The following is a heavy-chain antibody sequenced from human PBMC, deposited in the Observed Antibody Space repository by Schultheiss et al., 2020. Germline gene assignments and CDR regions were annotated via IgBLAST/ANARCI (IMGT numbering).Heavy chain of an antibody. CDR3: ASGYSGYDYDRLFDY. CDR1: GGSISSYY. V-gene: IGHV4-59*01. D-gene: IGHD5-12*01. J-gene: IGHJ4*02. Sequence: SETLSLTCTVSGGSISSYYWSWIRQPPGKGLEWIGYIYYSGSTNYNPSLKSRVTISVDTSKNQFSLKLSSVTAADTAVYYCASGYSGYDYDRLFDYWGQGTLVTVSS. CDR2: IYYSGST.